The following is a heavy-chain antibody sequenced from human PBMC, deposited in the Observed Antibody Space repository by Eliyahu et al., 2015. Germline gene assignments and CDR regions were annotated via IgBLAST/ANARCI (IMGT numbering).Heavy chain of an antibody. V-gene: IGHV3-49*04. D-gene: IGHD3-16*01. CDR3: SREVIDWGGSDY. Sequence: EVQLVESGGGLVQPGRSLRLSCTTSGFTFGDYPMAWVRQAPGKGLEWVGFIRSTPYGGTPEYAASVEGRFTISRDDSESITYLQMNSLKIEDTAVYFCSREVIDWGGSDYWGQGTLVTVSS. CDR2: IRSTPYGGTP. J-gene: IGHJ4*02. CDR1: GFTFGDYP.